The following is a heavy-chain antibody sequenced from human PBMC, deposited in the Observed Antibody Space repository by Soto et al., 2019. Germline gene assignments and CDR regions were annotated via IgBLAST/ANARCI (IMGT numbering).Heavy chain of an antibody. J-gene: IGHJ4*02. Sequence: WGPLRLSCAASGFSFRNYAMSWVRQAPGKGLEWISTLTGSSSNIYYADSVKGRFAISRDNSRNALYLQMNSLTAEDTAVYYCANGRATYGLLTYDYGGLGTLVT. D-gene: IGHD2-21*01. CDR2: LTGSSSNI. V-gene: IGHV3-23*01. CDR1: GFSFRNYA. CDR3: ANGRATYGLLTYDY.